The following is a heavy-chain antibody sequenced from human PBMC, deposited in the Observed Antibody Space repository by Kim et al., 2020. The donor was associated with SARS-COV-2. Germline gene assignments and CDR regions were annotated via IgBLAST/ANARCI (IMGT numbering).Heavy chain of an antibody. CDR3: ARTPTMTYWYFDL. J-gene: IGHJ2*01. Sequence: YNPSLKSRVTMSVDTSKNQFFLKLNSVTAADTAVYYCARTPTMTYWYFDLWGRGTLVTVSS. V-gene: IGHV4-4*07. D-gene: IGHD3-22*01.